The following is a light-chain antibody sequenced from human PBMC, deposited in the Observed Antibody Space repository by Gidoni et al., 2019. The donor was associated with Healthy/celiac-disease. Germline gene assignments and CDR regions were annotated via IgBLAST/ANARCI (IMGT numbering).Light chain of an antibody. CDR2: DVS. CDR1: SSDVGGYNY. Sequence: VSGSPGQSITISCTGTSSDVGGYNYVSWYQQHPGKAPKLMIYDVSNRPSGVSNRFSGSKSGNTASLTISGLQAEDEADYYCSSYTSSSTLVVFGGGTKLTVL. J-gene: IGLJ2*01. V-gene: IGLV2-14*03. CDR3: SSYTSSSTLVV.